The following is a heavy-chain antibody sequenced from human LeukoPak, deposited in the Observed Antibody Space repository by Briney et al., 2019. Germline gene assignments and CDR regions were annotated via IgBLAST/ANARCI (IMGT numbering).Heavy chain of an antibody. V-gene: IGHV5-51*01. D-gene: IGHD5-24*01. J-gene: IGHJ4*02. CDR3: ARGVEMATSLYDY. CDR2: IYPGDSDT. CDR1: GYSFTSYW. Sequence: GESLKISCKGSGYSFTSYWIGWVRQMSGKGLEGIGLIYPGDSDTRYSPSFQGQVTISADKSISTAYLQWSSLKASDTAMYYCARGVEMATSLYDYWGQGTLVTVSS.